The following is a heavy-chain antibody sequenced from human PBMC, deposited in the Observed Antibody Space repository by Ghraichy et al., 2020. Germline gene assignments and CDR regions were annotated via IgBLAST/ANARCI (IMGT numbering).Heavy chain of an antibody. CDR1: GVFINSNAYY. J-gene: IGHJ5*02. Sequence: SETLSLTCTVSGVFINSNAYYWAWLRQPPGKGLEWVASLLFGGTPYYNPSLKSRVTIYLDTSKNRFSLILNSLTAADTAVYYCASHVFSGCTPTARDSDWFDPWGQGTLVTVSS. CDR2: LLFGGTP. V-gene: IGHV4-39*01. CDR3: ASHVFSGCTPTARDSDWFDP. D-gene: IGHD3-10*02.